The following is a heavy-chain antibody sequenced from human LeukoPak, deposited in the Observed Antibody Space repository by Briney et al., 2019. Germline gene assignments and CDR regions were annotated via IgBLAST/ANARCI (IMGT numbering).Heavy chain of an antibody. J-gene: IGHJ4*02. CDR2: ISSSSSTI. V-gene: IGHV3-48*01. D-gene: IGHD3-10*01. Sequence: QTGGSLRLSCAASGFTFSRYSVNWVRQAPGKGLEWVSYISSSSSTIYYADSVKGRFTISRDNVKNSLYLQMNSLRAEDTAVYYCTRGPARFGSGIYYFFDYWGQGTLVTVSS. CDR1: GFTFSRYS. CDR3: TRGPARFGSGIYYFFDY.